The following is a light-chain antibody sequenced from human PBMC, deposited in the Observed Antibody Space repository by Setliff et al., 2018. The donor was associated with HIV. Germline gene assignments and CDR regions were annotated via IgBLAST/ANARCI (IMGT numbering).Light chain of an antibody. Sequence: QSVLTQPPSASATPGHGFTISCSGNTSXXGTNDVYWYQQVPGTAPKLLISKNNQRPSGVPDRFSGSKSGTSASLAISGVRSEDEANYYVAAWDDSLNGPDYVFGTGTKVTVL. CDR3: AAWDDSLNGPDYV. J-gene: IGLJ1*01. V-gene: IGLV1-47*01. CDR1: TSXXGTND. CDR2: KNN.